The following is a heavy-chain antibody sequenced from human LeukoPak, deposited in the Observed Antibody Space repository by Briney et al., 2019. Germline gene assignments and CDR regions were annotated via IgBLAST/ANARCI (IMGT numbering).Heavy chain of an antibody. CDR2: IDQDGSTE. Sequence: GGSLRLSCAASGFTFSNYWMSWVRQSPGRGLEWVANIDQDGSTEYYVDSVGGRFTVSRDNAKNSVYLQIDSLSAEDTAVYYCARADNYGSILDYWGRGTLVTVSS. CDR3: ARADNYGSILDY. J-gene: IGHJ4*02. CDR1: GFTFSNYW. D-gene: IGHD3-10*01. V-gene: IGHV3-7*04.